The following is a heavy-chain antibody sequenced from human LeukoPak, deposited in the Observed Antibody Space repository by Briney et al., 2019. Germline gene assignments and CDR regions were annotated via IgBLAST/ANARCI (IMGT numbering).Heavy chain of an antibody. J-gene: IGHJ4*02. D-gene: IGHD3-16*02. CDR2: ISYDGSNK. V-gene: IGHV3-30*18. Sequence: GRSLRLSCAASGFTFSSYGMHWVRQAPCKGLEWVAVISYDGSNKYYADSVKGRFTISRDNSKNTLYLQMNSLRAEDTAVYYCAKGYDYVWGSYRYTTDYFDYWGQGTLVTVSS. CDR1: GFTFSSYG. CDR3: AKGYDYVWGSYRYTTDYFDY.